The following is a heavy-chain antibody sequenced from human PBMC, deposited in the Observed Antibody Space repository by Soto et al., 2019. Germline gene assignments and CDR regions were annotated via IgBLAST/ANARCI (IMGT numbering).Heavy chain of an antibody. CDR3: ARDRLGNFDISGYYGGPHDALHI. CDR2: IIPILGIA. Sequence: SVKVSCKASGGTFSSYTISWVRQAPGQGLEWMGRIIPILGIANYAQKFQGRVTITADKSTSTAYMELSSLRSEDTAVYYCARDRLGNFDISGYYGGPHDALHIWGTGTIRTLSS. D-gene: IGHD3-22*01. J-gene: IGHJ3*02. V-gene: IGHV1-69*04. CDR1: GGTFSSYT.